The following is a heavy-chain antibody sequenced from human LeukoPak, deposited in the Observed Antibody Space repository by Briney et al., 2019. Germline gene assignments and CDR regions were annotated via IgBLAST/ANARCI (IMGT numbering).Heavy chain of an antibody. CDR3: AKESGYSSGWYSGYYFDY. D-gene: IGHD6-19*01. V-gene: IGHV3-23*01. Sequence: PGGSPRLSCAASEFTFSNYAMSWVRQAPGKGLEWVSGSTGTGYSTYYADSVKGRFTISRDNSKNTLYLQMNSLRAEDTAVYYCAKESGYSSGWYSGYYFDYWGQGTLVTVSS. CDR2: STGTGYST. J-gene: IGHJ4*02. CDR1: EFTFSNYA.